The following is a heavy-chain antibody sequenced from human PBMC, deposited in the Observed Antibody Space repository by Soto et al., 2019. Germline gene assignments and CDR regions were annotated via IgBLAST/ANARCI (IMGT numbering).Heavy chain of an antibody. CDR2: IFFTGIT. J-gene: IGHJ6*02. V-gene: IGHV4-61*01. CDR1: GGSVTTGSYN. Sequence: QVQLQESGPGLVRPSETLSLTCTVSGGSVTTGSYNWSWIRRPPGKGLERIGDIFFTGITHYNPSLNNRVTMSVDTSKNQFSLTVTSVTAADTAVYYCARDGHGMDVWGQGTTVTVS. CDR3: ARDGHGMDV.